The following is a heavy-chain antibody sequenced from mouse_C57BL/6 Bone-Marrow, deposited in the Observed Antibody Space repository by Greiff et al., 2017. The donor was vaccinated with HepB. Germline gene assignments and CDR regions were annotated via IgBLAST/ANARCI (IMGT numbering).Heavy chain of an antibody. CDR3: ARAPNYYGSSYFDY. CDR1: GYSITSGYY. V-gene: IGHV3-6*01. D-gene: IGHD1-1*01. CDR2: ISYDGSN. Sequence: VQRVESGPGLVKPSQSLSLTCSVTGYSITSGYYWNWIRQFPGNKLEWMGYISYDGSNNYNPSLKNRISITRDTSKNQFFLKLNSVTTEDTATYYCARAPNYYGSSYFDYWGQGTTLTVSS. J-gene: IGHJ2*01.